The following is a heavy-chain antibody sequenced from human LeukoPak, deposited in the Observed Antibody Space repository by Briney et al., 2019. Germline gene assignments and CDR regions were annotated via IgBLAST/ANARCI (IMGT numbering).Heavy chain of an antibody. CDR3: ARETDSTLFDY. Sequence: GGSLRLSCAASGFTFSSYEMNWVRQAPGKGLEWVSYISSSGTTIYYADSVKGRFTVSRDNAKNSLYLQMNSLRAEDTAVYYCARETDSTLFDYWGQGTLVTVSS. D-gene: IGHD2-2*01. CDR2: ISSSGTTI. CDR1: GFTFSSYE. V-gene: IGHV3-48*03. J-gene: IGHJ4*02.